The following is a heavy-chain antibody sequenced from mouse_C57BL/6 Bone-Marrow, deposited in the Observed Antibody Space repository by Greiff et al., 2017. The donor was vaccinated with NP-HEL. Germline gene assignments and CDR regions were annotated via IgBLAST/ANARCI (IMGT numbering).Heavy chain of an antibody. CDR2: INPGSGGT. D-gene: IGHD1-1*01. CDR3: ARSDYGSSDY. V-gene: IGHV1-54*01. J-gene: IGHJ2*01. Sequence: QVQLQQSGAELVRPGTSVKVSCKASGYAFTNYLIEWVKQRPGQGLEWIGVINPGSGGTNYNEKFKGKATLTADKSSSTAYMQLSSLTSEDSAVYCCARSDYGSSDYWGQGTTLTVSS. CDR1: GYAFTNYL.